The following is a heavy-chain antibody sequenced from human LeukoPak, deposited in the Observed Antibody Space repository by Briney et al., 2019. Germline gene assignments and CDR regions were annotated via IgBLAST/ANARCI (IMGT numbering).Heavy chain of an antibody. Sequence: ASVKVSCKASGYTFAGYYMHWVRQAPGQGLEWMGWINPNSGGTNYAQKFQGRVTMTRDTSISTAYMELSRLRSDDTAVYYCARGSEVYYDFWSGYHDYWGQGTLVTVSS. CDR2: INPNSGGT. D-gene: IGHD3-3*01. J-gene: IGHJ4*02. V-gene: IGHV1-2*02. CDR1: GYTFAGYY. CDR3: ARGSEVYYDFWSGYHDY.